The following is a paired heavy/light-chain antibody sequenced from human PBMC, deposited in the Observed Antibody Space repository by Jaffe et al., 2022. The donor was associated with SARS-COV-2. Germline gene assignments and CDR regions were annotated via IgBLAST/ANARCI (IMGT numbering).Heavy chain of an antibody. V-gene: IGHV3-30*04. CDR1: GFTFSSYA. Sequence: QVQLVESGGGVVQPGRSLRLSCAASGFTFSSYAMHWVRQAPGKGLEWVAVISYDGSNKYYADSVKGRFTISRDNSKNTLYLQMNSLRAEDTAVYYALFLCGGDCYSAFDIWGQGTMVTVSS. J-gene: IGHJ3*02. D-gene: IGHD2-21*02. CDR2: ISYDGSNK. CDR3: LFLCGGDCYSAFDI.
Light chain of an antibody. V-gene: IGLV7-46*01. CDR3: LLSYSGAVV. Sequence: QAVVTQEPSLTVSPGGTVTLTCGSSTGAVTSGHYPYWFQQKPGQAPRTLIYDTSNKHSWTPARFSGSLLGGKAALTLSGAQPEDEAEYYCLLSYSGAVVFGGGTKLTVL. CDR1: TGAVTSGHY. CDR2: DTS. J-gene: IGLJ2*01.